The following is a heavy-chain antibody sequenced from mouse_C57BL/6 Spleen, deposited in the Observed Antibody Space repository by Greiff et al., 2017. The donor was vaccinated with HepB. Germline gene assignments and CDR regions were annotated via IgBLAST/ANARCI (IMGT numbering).Heavy chain of an antibody. Sequence: VQLQQPGAELVKPGASVKMSCKASGYTFTSYWITWVKQRPGQGLEWIGDIYPGSGSTNYNEKFKSKATLTVDTSSSTAYMQLSSLTSADAAVYYCARSHYGSSWFAYWGQGTLVTVSA. CDR3: ARSHYGSSWFAY. D-gene: IGHD1-1*01. V-gene: IGHV1-55*01. J-gene: IGHJ3*01. CDR1: GYTFTSYW. CDR2: IYPGSGST.